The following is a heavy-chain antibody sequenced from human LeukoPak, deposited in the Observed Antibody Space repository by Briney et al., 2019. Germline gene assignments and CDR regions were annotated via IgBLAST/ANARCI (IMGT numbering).Heavy chain of an antibody. CDR3: ARAGWSWGFDP. D-gene: IGHD1-1*01. Sequence: GGSLRLSCLASKFTFNNYAMTWVRQAPGKGLEWVSSISGSGDNMDYADSVKGRFTISRDNSENTLYLQMNSLRAEDTAVYYCARAGWSWGFDPWGQGTLVTVSS. V-gene: IGHV3-23*01. CDR1: KFTFNNYA. CDR2: ISGSGDNM. J-gene: IGHJ5*02.